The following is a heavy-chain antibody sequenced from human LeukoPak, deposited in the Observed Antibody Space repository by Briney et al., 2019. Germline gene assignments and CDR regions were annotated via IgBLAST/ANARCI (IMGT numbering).Heavy chain of an antibody. CDR3: ARGSRGAMET. CDR2: IYTSGST. CDR1: GGSISSGSYY. Sequence: SQTLSLTCTVSGGSISSGSYYWSWIRQPAGKGLEWIGRIYTSGSTNYNPSLKSRVTTSVGTSKNQFSLKLSSVTAADTAVYYCARGSRGAMETWGQGTLVTVSS. J-gene: IGHJ5*02. V-gene: IGHV4-61*02. D-gene: IGHD3-10*01.